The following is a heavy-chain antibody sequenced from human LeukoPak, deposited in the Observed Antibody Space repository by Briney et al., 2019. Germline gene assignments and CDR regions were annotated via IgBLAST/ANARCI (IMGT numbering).Heavy chain of an antibody. D-gene: IGHD1-14*01. CDR1: GYTFTSYA. J-gene: IGHJ3*02. V-gene: IGHV1-3*01. Sequence: ASVKVSCKASGYTFTSYAMHWVRQAPGQRLEWMGWINAGNGNTKYSQKFQGRVTITRDTSASTAYMELSSLRSEDTAVYYCAKDHGSVPETLAFDIWGQGTMVTVSS. CDR2: INAGNGNT. CDR3: AKDHGSVPETLAFDI.